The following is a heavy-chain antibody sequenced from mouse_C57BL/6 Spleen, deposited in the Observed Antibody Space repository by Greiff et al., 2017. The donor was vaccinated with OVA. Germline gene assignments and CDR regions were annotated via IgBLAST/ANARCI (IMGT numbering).Heavy chain of an antibody. CDR2: IDPETGGT. CDR3: TRGDYVDYYAMDY. V-gene: IGHV1-15*01. J-gene: IGHJ4*01. CDR1: GYTFTDYE. D-gene: IGHD1-1*02. Sequence: QVQLKESGAELVRPGASVTLSCKASGYTFTDYEMHWVKQTPVHGLEWIGAIDPETGGTAYNQKFKGKAILTADKSSSTAYMELRSLTSEDSAVYYCTRGDYVDYYAMDYWGQGTSVTVSS.